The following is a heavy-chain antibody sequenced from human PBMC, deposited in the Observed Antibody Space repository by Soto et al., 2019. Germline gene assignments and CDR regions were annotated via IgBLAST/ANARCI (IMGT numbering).Heavy chain of an antibody. Sequence: QVQLLQSGAEVKKPWSSVKVSCKVSGGTFSSHSINWVRQAPGQGPEWMGGIIPIFGTENYAQKFQGRDTITADESKSTAYMQLSSLPSEDTALYYCATSVYCRTTRCYYYYGLDVWAQGTTVIDSS. V-gene: IGHV1-69*01. CDR3: ATSVYCRTTRCYYYYGLDV. CDR2: IIPIFGTE. CDR1: GGTFSSHS. D-gene: IGHD2-2*01. J-gene: IGHJ6*02.